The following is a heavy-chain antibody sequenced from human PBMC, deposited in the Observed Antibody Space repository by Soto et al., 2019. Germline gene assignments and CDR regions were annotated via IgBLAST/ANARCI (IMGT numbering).Heavy chain of an antibody. J-gene: IGHJ4*02. CDR3: AQLDSGGLFKY. CDR2: ISGSGDDT. D-gene: IGHD4-17*01. Sequence: LRLSFAASVFIFSDYVMAWVRQTPGKGLEWVSKISGSGDDTEYAASVNGRFSISRDNSKNTLYLQMNSLRAEDTAVYSCAQLDSGGLFKYWGRGTLVNVST. V-gene: IGHV3-23*01. CDR1: VFIFSDYV.